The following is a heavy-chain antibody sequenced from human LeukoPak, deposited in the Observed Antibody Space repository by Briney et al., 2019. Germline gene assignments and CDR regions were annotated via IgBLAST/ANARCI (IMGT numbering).Heavy chain of an antibody. CDR3: ASESRFGFGDSALYYYYYYMDV. V-gene: IGHV3-53*01. Sequence: GGSLRLSCAASGFIFGAYWMTWVRQAPGKGLEWVSVIYSGGSTYYADSVKGRFTISRDNSKNTLYLQMNSLRAEDTAVYYCASESRFGFGDSALYYYYYYMDVWGKGTTVTVSS. D-gene: IGHD3-10*01. CDR2: IYSGGST. J-gene: IGHJ6*03. CDR1: GFIFGAYW.